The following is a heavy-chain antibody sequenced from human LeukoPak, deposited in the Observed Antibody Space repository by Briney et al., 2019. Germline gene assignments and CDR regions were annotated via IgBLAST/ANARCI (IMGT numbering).Heavy chain of an antibody. D-gene: IGHD3-16*01. CDR2: IYTSGST. V-gene: IGHV4-4*07. Sequence: SETLSLTCTVSGGSISSYYWSWIRQPAGKGLEWIGRIYTSGSTNYNPSLKSRVTMSVDTSKNQFSLKLSSVTAADTAVYYCARLNSRLGERAFDIWGQGTMVTVSS. CDR3: ARLNSRLGERAFDI. J-gene: IGHJ3*02. CDR1: GGSISSYY.